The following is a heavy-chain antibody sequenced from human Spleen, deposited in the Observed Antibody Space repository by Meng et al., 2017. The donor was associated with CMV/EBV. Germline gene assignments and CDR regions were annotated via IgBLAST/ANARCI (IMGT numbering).Heavy chain of an antibody. CDR3: VREEGSYHYGMDV. CDR2: IKQDGSEK. J-gene: IGHJ6*02. CDR1: GFTFSNYW. Sequence: GESLKISCAASGFTFSNYWMSWVRQPPGKGLEWVAIIKQDGSEKYYLESVKGRFTISRDNDKNSLYLQMYSLRADDSAVYSCVREEGSYHYGMDVWGQGTTVTVSS. V-gene: IGHV3-7*01. D-gene: IGHD3-10*01.